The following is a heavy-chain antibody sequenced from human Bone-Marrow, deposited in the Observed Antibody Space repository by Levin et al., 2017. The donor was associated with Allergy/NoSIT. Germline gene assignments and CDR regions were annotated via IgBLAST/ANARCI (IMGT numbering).Heavy chain of an antibody. J-gene: IGHJ5*02. D-gene: IGHD6-13*01. CDR2: IYYSGST. CDR1: GGSISSSSYY. Sequence: PSETLSLTCTVSGGSISSSSYYWGWIRQPPGKGLEWIGSIYYSGSTYYNPSLKSRVTISVDTSKNQFSLKLSSVTAADTAVYYCASQAYSSSSPRFDPWGQGTLVTVSS. V-gene: IGHV4-39*01. CDR3: ASQAYSSSSPRFDP.